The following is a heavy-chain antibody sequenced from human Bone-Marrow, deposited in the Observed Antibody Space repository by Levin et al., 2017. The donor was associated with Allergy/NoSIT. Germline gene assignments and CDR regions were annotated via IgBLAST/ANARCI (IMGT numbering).Heavy chain of an antibody. J-gene: IGHJ6*03. CDR1: GGTFSSYA. V-gene: IGHV1-69*13. CDR3: ARVGYCSGGSCYSWRYYYDYYMDG. Sequence: SVKVSCKASGGTFSSYAISWVRQAPGQGLEWMGGIIPIFGTANDAQKFQGRVTITADESTSTAYMELSSLRSEDTAVYYCARVGYCSGGSCYSWRYYYDYYMDGWGKGTTVTVSS. CDR2: IIPIFGTA. D-gene: IGHD2-15*01.